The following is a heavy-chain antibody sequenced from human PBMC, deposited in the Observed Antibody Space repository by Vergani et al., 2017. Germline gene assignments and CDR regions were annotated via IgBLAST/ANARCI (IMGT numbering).Heavy chain of an antibody. V-gene: IGHV3-53*01. CDR2: IYSGGRT. J-gene: IGHJ6*03. CDR3: AREWTDIVATRYYYYYYYMDV. CDR1: GFTVSSNY. D-gene: IGHD5-12*01. Sequence: EVQLVESGGGLIQPGGSLRLSCAASGFTVSSNYMSWVRQAPGKGLEWVSVIYSGGRTYYADSVKGRFTISRDNSKNTLYLQMNSLRAEDTAVYYCAREWTDIVATRYYYYYYYMDVWGKGP.